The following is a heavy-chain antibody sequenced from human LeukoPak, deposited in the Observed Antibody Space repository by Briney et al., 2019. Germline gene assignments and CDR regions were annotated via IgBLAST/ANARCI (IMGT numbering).Heavy chain of an antibody. Sequence: PSETLSLTCTVSGVSISSYYWSWIRQPPGKGLEWIGYIYYSGSTNYNPSLKSRVTISIDTSKNQFSLKLGSVTAADTAVYYCARGTRYSYIFDYWGQGTLVTVSS. CDR2: IYYSGST. J-gene: IGHJ4*02. V-gene: IGHV4-59*01. CDR1: GVSISSYY. D-gene: IGHD5-18*01. CDR3: ARGTRYSYIFDY.